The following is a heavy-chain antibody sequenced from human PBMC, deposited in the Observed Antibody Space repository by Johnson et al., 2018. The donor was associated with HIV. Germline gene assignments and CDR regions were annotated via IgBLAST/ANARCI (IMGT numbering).Heavy chain of an antibody. Sequence: HVQLVESGGGAVQPGRSLRLSCAASGFTFSSYGMHWVRQAPGKGLEWVAVISYDGVNKYYADSEKGRFTISRDNSKNTLYLQLSSLRTEDTAVFYCARGGVVHDAFDMWGQGTMVTVSS. J-gene: IGHJ3*02. D-gene: IGHD2-2*01. CDR3: ARGGVVHDAFDM. CDR1: GFTFSSYG. V-gene: IGHV3-30*03. CDR2: ISYDGVNK.